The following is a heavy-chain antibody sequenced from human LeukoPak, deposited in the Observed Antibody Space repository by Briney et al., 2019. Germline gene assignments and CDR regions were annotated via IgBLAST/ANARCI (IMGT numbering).Heavy chain of an antibody. CDR1: GYTFTGYY. CDR2: INPNSGGT. D-gene: IGHD6-6*01. V-gene: IGHV1-2*02. Sequence: GASVKVSCKASGYTFTGYYMHWVRQAPAQGLEWMGWINPNSGGTNYAQKFQGRVTMTRDTSISTAYMELSRLRSDDTAVYYCASSYSSSSLLFDYWGQGTLVTVSS. J-gene: IGHJ4*02. CDR3: ASSYSSSSLLFDY.